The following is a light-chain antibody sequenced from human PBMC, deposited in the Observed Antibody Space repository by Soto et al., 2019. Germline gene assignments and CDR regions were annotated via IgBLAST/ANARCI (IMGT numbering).Light chain of an antibody. J-gene: IGKJ1*01. CDR2: DAS. V-gene: IGKV3-11*01. CDR3: QRSNHLWT. Sequence: EIVLTQSPAALSLSPGERATLACRASQSVISSLSWYQLKPGQAPRLLIYDASNRATGIPARFSGRGSGTDVTLTICSLEPEDFALYYCQRSNHLWTFGQRTPVDIK. CDR1: QSVISS.